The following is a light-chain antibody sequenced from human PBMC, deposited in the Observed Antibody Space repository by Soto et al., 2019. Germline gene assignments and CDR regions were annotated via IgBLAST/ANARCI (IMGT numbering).Light chain of an antibody. CDR3: CSYTSTSARV. Sequence: PASVSGSPGQSITISCTGTSSDVGDYNYVSWYQQHPGKVPKLMIFEVSNRPSGISNRFSGSKSGNTASLTISGLQTDDEADYYCCSYTSTSARVFXTGTKLTVL. CDR2: EVS. CDR1: SSDVGDYNY. V-gene: IGLV2-14*01. J-gene: IGLJ1*01.